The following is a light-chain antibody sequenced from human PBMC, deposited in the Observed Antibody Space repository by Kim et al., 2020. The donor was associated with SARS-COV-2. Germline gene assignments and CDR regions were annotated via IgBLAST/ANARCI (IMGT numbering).Light chain of an antibody. Sequence: HSVLTQSASVSGSPGKSITISCAASTTDIRDYNFLSWYQQHSGEVPKLLIYDVTYRPSGVSHRFSGSKSGNTASLTISGLQPEDEADYYCNSYVVSSTSYVFGTGTKVTVL. CDR2: DVT. CDR1: TTDIRDYNF. CDR3: NSYVVSSTSYV. V-gene: IGLV2-14*01. J-gene: IGLJ1*01.